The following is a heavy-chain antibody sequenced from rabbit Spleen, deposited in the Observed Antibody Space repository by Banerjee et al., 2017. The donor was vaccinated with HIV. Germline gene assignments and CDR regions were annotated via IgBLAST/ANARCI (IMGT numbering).Heavy chain of an antibody. J-gene: IGHJ3*01. V-gene: IGHV1S45*01. CDR2: IYTGSRDFI. CDR1: GLDFSSSYW. D-gene: IGHD4-1*01. CDR3: ARSGYVGWGGDGDLTGNKL. Sequence: QEQLVEYGGDLVQPEGSLTLTCKASGLDFSSSYWISWVRQAPGKGPEWIACIYTGSRDFIYYASWAKGRFTISKTSSTTVTLQMTSLTAADTATYFCARSGYVGWGGDGDLTGNKLWGQGTLVTVS.